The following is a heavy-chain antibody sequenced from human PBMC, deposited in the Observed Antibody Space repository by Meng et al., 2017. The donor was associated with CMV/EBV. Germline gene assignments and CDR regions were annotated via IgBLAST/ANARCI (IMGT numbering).Heavy chain of an antibody. CDR1: GFTFSSYA. CDR3: ARARKYYYDTPGDFDY. V-gene: IGHV3-23*01. CDR2: ISGSGGST. D-gene: IGHD3-22*01. Sequence: GGSLRLSCAASGFTFSSYAMSWVRQAPGKGLEWVSAISGSGGSTYYADSVKGRFTISRDNSKNTLYLQMNSLRAEDTAVYYCARARKYYYDTPGDFDYWGQGTLVTVSS. J-gene: IGHJ4*02.